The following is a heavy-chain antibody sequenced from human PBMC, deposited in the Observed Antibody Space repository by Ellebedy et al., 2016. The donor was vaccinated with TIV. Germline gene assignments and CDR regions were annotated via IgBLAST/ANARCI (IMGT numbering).Heavy chain of an antibody. Sequence: MPGGSLRLSCAVYGGSFSGYYWSWIRQPPGKGLEWIGEINHSGSTNYNPSLKSRVTVSVDTSKNQFSLKLSSVTAADTAVYYCARGAGGSGRYILLRSYNWFDPWGQGTLVTVSS. CDR1: GGSFSGYY. CDR2: INHSGST. CDR3: ARGAGGSGRYILLRSYNWFDP. V-gene: IGHV4-34*01. D-gene: IGHD3-10*01. J-gene: IGHJ5*02.